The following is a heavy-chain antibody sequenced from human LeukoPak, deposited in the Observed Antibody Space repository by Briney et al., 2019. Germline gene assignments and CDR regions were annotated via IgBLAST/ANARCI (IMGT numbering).Heavy chain of an antibody. J-gene: IGHJ4*02. CDR2: INHSGST. D-gene: IGHD2/OR15-2a*01. V-gene: IGHV4-34*01. Sequence: TSETLSLTCAVYGGSFSGYYWSWIRQPPGKGLEWIGEINHSGSTNYNPSLKSRVTISLDTSKNQFSLKLSSVTAADTAVYYCAGHHPRNTVDFWGQGTLVTVSS. CDR1: GGSFSGYY. CDR3: AGHHPRNTVDF.